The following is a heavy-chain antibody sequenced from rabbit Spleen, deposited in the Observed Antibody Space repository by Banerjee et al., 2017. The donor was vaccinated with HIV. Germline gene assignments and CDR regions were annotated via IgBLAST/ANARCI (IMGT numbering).Heavy chain of an antibody. CDR1: GFDFSSYG. D-gene: IGHD2-1*01. CDR3: TIATMTMVITGL. J-gene: IGHJ4*01. V-gene: IGHV1S45*01. CDR2: IYAGSSGST. Sequence: EQLEESGGGLVQPGGSLKLSCKASGFDFSSYGVSWVRQAPGKGLEWIGCIYAGSSGSTYYATWAKGRFTISKTSSTTVTLQMTSLTAADTATYFCTIATMTMVITGLWGPGTLVTVS.